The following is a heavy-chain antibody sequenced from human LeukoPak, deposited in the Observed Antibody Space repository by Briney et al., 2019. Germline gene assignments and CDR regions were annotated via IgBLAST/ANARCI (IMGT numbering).Heavy chain of an antibody. CDR3: ARVRGYSYGELDY. CDR1: DGSISSGGYY. D-gene: IGHD5-18*01. Sequence: SETLSLTCTVSDGSISSGGYYWSWIRQHPGKGLEWIGYISYSGSTYYNPSLNSRVTISVGTSKSQFSLKLSSVTAADTAVYYCARVRGYSYGELDYWGQGTLVTVSS. CDR2: ISYSGST. V-gene: IGHV4-31*03. J-gene: IGHJ4*02.